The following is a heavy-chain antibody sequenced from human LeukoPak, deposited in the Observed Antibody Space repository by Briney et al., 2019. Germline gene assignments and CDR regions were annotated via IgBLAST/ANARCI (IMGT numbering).Heavy chain of an antibody. J-gene: IGHJ5*02. CDR1: GFTFDDYA. Sequence: GGSLRLSCAASGFTFDDYAMHWVRQAPGKGLEWVSGISWNSGVIAYADSVKGRFTISRDNAKNSLYLQMSSLRAEDTALYYCTRDRGVVASQGWFDPWGQGNLVTVSS. D-gene: IGHD2-15*01. CDR3: TRDRGVVASQGWFDP. CDR2: ISWNSGVI. V-gene: IGHV3-9*01.